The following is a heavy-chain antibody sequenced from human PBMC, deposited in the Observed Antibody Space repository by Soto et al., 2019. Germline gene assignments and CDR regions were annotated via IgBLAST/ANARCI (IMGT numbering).Heavy chain of an antibody. CDR3: ARDWGYCSGGSCYEVGSY. Sequence: QVQLVQSGAEVKKPGASVKVSCKASGYTFTSYYMHWVRQAPGQGLEWMGIINPSGGSTSYAQKFQGRVTMTRDTSTSTVYMELSSLRSEETAVYYCARDWGYCSGGSCYEVGSYWGQGTLVTVSS. D-gene: IGHD2-15*01. CDR1: GYTFTSYY. CDR2: INPSGGST. V-gene: IGHV1-46*03. J-gene: IGHJ4*02.